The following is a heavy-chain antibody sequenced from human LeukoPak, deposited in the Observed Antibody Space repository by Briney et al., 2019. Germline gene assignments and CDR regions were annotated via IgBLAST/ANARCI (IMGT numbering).Heavy chain of an antibody. CDR1: GYTFTSYY. J-gene: IGHJ4*02. D-gene: IGHD3-22*01. Sequence: PPASVKVSCKASGYTFTSYYMHWVRQAPGQGLEWMGWINPNSGGTNYAQNFQGRVTMTRDTSINTAYMEMRGLQSDDTALYYCARGALGSYDSSGSLVGGYWAQGTLVTVSS. CDR3: ARGALGSYDSSGSLVGGY. V-gene: IGHV1-2*02. CDR2: INPNSGGT.